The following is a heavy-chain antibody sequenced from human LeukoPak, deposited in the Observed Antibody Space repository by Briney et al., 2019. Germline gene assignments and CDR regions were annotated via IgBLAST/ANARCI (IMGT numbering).Heavy chain of an antibody. CDR3: AREAVSGSYYYFDY. V-gene: IGHV4-61*08. J-gene: IGHJ4*02. CDR2: IYYSGST. D-gene: IGHD1-26*01. Sequence: SETLSLTCTVSGGSISSGGYYWSWIRQHPGKGLEWIGYIYYSGSTNYNPSLKSRVTISVDTSKNQLSLKLSSVTAADTAVYYCAREAVSGSYYYFDYWGQGTLVTVSS. CDR1: GGSISSGGYY.